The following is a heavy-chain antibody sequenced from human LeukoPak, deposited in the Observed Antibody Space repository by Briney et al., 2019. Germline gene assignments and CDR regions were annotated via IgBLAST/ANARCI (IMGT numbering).Heavy chain of an antibody. Sequence: SETLSLTCTVSGDSISSYYWSWIRQPPGKGLEWIGYIYYSGSTNYNPSLKSRVTISVDTSKNQFSLKLSSVTAADTAVYYCARLTGCGYSYWCFDLWGRGTLVTVSS. CDR3: ARLTGCGYSYWCFDL. CDR1: GDSISSYY. CDR2: IYYSGST. V-gene: IGHV4-59*01. J-gene: IGHJ2*01. D-gene: IGHD3-9*01.